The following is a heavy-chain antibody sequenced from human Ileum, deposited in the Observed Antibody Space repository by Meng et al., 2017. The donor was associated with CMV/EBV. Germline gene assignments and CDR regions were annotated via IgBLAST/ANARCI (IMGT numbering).Heavy chain of an antibody. CDR3: ASLSGGDFEY. CDR1: GYTFTGYF. V-gene: IGHV1-2*02. D-gene: IGHD1-26*01. J-gene: IGHJ4*02. CDR2: INPNSGAT. Sequence: QAQLVQSGAEVKKPXXSVKVSCKASGYTFTGYFMFWVRQAPGQGLEWMGSINPNSGATNFAQNFQGRVTMTRDTSINTAYMELNRLRSDDTAVYYCASLSGGDFEYWGQGTLGTVSS.